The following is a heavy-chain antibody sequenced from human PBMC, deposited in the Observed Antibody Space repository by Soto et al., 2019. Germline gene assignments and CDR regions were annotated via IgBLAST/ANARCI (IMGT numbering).Heavy chain of an antibody. D-gene: IGHD6-6*01. CDR2: ISAYNGNT. Sequence: ASVKVSCKASGYRFASCGSSWVRQAPGQGLEWMGWISAYNGNTNYAQKLQGRVTMTTDTSTSTADMERRSLRSDDTDVYCCARGSGSSADYWGQGTLVTVSS. V-gene: IGHV1-18*04. J-gene: IGHJ4*02. CDR1: GYRFASCG. CDR3: ARGSGSSADY.